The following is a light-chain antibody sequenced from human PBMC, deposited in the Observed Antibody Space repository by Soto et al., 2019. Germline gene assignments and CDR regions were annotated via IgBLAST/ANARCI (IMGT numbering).Light chain of an antibody. CDR1: SSKIGNNY. Sequence: QSVLTQPPSVSAAPGQKVTISCSGSSSKIGNNYVSWYQQLPGTASKLLIYDNNKRPSGIPDRFSGSKSGTSATLGITGLQTGDEADYYCGTWDSSLSAGVLGGGTKLTVL. J-gene: IGLJ3*02. V-gene: IGLV1-51*01. CDR2: DNN. CDR3: GTWDSSLSAGV.